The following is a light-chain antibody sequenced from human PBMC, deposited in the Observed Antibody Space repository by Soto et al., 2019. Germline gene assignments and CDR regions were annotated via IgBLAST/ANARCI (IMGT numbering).Light chain of an antibody. J-gene: IGKJ3*01. Sequence: EIVMTQSPASLSVSPGERATLYCRASQSVSINLAWYQQKPGQAPRLLIYGASTRATDVPDRFSGSGSGTESTLTISSLQSEDCAVYYCQQYTNWPPIFTFGPGTKVDIK. CDR2: GAS. CDR1: QSVSIN. V-gene: IGKV3-15*01. CDR3: QQYTNWPPIFT.